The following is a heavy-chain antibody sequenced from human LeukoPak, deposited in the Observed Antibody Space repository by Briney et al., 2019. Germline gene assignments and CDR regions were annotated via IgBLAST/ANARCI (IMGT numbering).Heavy chain of an antibody. Sequence: ASVKVSCKVSGYTLTELSTHWVRQAPGKGLEWMGGFDPEDGETIYAQKFQGRVTMTEDTSTDTAYMELSSLRSEDTAVYYCATDPSSGSYSNPPVYWGQGTLVTVSS. D-gene: IGHD3-10*01. J-gene: IGHJ4*02. CDR1: GYTLTELS. V-gene: IGHV1-24*01. CDR2: FDPEDGET. CDR3: ATDPSSGSYSNPPVY.